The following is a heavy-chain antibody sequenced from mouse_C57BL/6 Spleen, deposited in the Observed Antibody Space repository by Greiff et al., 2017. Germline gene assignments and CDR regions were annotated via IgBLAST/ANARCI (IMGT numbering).Heavy chain of an antibody. CDR1: GYTFTSYW. Sequence: VQLQQPGAELVKPGASVKLSCKASGYTFTSYWMQWVKQRPGQGLEWIGEIDPSDSYTNYTQKFKGKATLTVDTSSSTAYMQLSSLTSEDSAVYYCAKGGDGYPYYFDYWGQGTTLTVSS. J-gene: IGHJ2*01. V-gene: IGHV1-50*01. CDR2: IDPSDSYT. D-gene: IGHD2-3*01. CDR3: AKGGDGYPYYFDY.